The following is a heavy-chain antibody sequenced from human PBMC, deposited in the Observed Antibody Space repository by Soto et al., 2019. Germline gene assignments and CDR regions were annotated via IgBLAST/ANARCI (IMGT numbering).Heavy chain of an antibody. Sequence: QIALKESGPTLVKPTQTLTLTCTFSGFSLTTSGEGVGWVRQPPGKGLEWVALVYGDDDKRYLTSLKSRLTITKDTSKNQVVLIMTDMDPVDTGSYFCAHNIGGDYVYGFDFWGQGTKVTVSS. CDR3: AHNIGGDYVYGFDF. CDR1: GFSLTTSGEG. V-gene: IGHV2-5*02. J-gene: IGHJ3*01. D-gene: IGHD3-16*01. CDR2: VYGDDDK.